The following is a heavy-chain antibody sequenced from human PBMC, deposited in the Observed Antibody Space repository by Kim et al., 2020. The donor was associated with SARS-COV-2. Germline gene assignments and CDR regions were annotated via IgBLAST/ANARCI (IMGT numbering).Heavy chain of an antibody. CDR3: ARGGYWFDP. D-gene: IGHD2-2*01. J-gene: IGHJ5*02. Sequence: SQTLSLTCAISGDSVSGNSGVWNWIRQSPSRGLEWLGRTYYRSKWYSDYAVSMKSRITINPDTSKNEFSLHLNSVTPEDTAVYYCARGGYWFDPWGLGTLVTVSS. V-gene: IGHV6-1*01. CDR1: GDSVSGNSGV. CDR2: TYYRSKWYS.